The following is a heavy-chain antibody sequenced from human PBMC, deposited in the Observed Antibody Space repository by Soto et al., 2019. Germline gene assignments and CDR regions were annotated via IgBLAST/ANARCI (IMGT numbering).Heavy chain of an antibody. D-gene: IGHD3-3*01. J-gene: IGHJ5*02. V-gene: IGHV4-31*03. CDR2: IYYSGST. Sequence: QVQLQESGPGLVKPSQTLSLTCTVSGGSISSGDYYWSWIRQHPGKGLEWIGYIYYSGSTYYNPSRKSRATISVDTSKNQLSLKLSSVTAADTTVYYCARWWSGSRQGFDPWGQGTLVTVSS. CDR3: ARWWSGSRQGFDP. CDR1: GGSISSGDYY.